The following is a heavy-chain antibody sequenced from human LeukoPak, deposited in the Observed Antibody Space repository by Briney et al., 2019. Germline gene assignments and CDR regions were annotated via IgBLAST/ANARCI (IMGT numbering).Heavy chain of an antibody. CDR1: GYSFTSYW. CDR2: IYPGDSDT. J-gene: IGHJ3*02. V-gene: IGHV5-51*01. Sequence: GGSLKISCKGSGYSFTSYWIGWVRQVPGKGLEWMGIIYPGDSDTRYSPSFQGQVTISADKSISTAYLQWSSLKASDTAMYYCARGRPDYYDRSDDAFDIWGQGTMVTVSS. CDR3: ARGRPDYYDRSDDAFDI. D-gene: IGHD3-22*01.